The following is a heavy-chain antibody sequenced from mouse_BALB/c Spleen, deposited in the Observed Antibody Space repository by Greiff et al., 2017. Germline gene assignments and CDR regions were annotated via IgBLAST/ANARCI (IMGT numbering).Heavy chain of an antibody. CDR1: GFTFSSYA. V-gene: IGHV5-6-5*01. J-gene: IGHJ3*01. D-gene: IGHD1-1*01. Sequence: EVKLMESGGGLVKPGGSLKLSCAASGFTFSSYAMSWVRQTPEKRLEWVASISSGGSTYYPDSVKGRFTISRDNARNILYLQMSSLRSEDTAMYYCAREELYYYGSSYGFAYWGQGTLVTVSA. CDR2: ISSGGST. CDR3: AREELYYYGSSYGFAY.